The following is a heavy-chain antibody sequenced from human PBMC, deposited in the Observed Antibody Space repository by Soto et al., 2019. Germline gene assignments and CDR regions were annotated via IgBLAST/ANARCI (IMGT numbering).Heavy chain of an antibody. CDR1: GFTFSNAR. D-gene: IGHD1-26*01. CDR2: IKSNTDGGST. V-gene: IGHV3-15*05. Sequence: GGSLRLSCAASGFTFSNARMSWVRQAPGKGLEWVGRIKSNTDGGSTDYAAPVKGRFTILRDDSKNTLYLQMNSLEIEDTAVYYCATDQRWELPLMLGYWGQGTLVTVSS. J-gene: IGHJ4*02. CDR3: ATDQRWELPLMLGY.